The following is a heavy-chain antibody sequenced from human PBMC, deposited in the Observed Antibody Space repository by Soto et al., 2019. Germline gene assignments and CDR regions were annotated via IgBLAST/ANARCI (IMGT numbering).Heavy chain of an antibody. J-gene: IGHJ5*02. CDR3: ARDDPRYCSSTSCANWFEP. V-gene: IGHV3-33*01. Sequence: XGSLRLSCAASGFTFSSYCMHWVRQAPGKGLEWVAVIWYDGSNKYYADSVKGRFTISRDNSKNTLYLQMNSLRAEDTAVYYCARDDPRYCSSTSCANWFEPWGQGTLVTVS. CDR2: IWYDGSNK. CDR1: GFTFSSYC. D-gene: IGHD2-2*01.